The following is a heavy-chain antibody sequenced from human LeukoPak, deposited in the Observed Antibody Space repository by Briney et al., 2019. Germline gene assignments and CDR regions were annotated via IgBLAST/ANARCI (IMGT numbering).Heavy chain of an antibody. Sequence: SETLSLTCTVSGGSISSYYWSWIRQPPGKGLVWIGYIHYSGSTNQNPSLKSRVTVSLDTSNSQFSLKLSSVTAADTAVYYCARVSWFPGTSYYYMDVWGKGTTVTISS. CDR1: GGSISSYY. CDR3: ARVSWFPGTSYYYMDV. J-gene: IGHJ6*03. D-gene: IGHD1-1*01. CDR2: IHYSGST. V-gene: IGHV4-59*01.